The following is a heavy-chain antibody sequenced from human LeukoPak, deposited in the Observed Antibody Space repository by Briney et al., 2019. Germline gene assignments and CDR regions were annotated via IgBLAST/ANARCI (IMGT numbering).Heavy chain of an antibody. CDR1: GYSFTSYW. J-gene: IGHJ3*02. CDR3: ARRLHYDFWSGDAFDI. V-gene: IGHV5-51*01. D-gene: IGHD3-3*01. Sequence: GESLKISYKGSGYSFTSYWIGWVRQMPGKGLEWMGIIYPGDSDTRYSPSFQGQVTISADKSISTAYLQWSSLKASDTAMYYCARRLHYDFWSGDAFDIWGQGTMVTVSS. CDR2: IYPGDSDT.